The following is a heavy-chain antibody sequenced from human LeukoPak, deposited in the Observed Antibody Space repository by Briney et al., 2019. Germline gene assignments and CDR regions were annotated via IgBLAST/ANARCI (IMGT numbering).Heavy chain of an antibody. D-gene: IGHD3-22*01. Sequence: PGGSLRLSCAASGFTFSSYGMHWVRQAPGKGLEWVSSISSSSGYIYYADSMKGRFTISRDNAQNSLYLQMNSLRAEDTAMYYCARGERIYYDTSGYPTDYWGRGTLVTVSS. V-gene: IGHV3-21*03. CDR1: GFTFSSYG. CDR2: ISSSSGYI. J-gene: IGHJ4*02. CDR3: ARGERIYYDTSGYPTDY.